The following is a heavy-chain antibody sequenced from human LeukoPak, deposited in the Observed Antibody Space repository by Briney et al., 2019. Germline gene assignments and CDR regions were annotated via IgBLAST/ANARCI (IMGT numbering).Heavy chain of an antibody. CDR1: GFAFSSYS. CDR2: IWYGGSNK. Sequence: GGSLRLSCAASGFAFSSYSMNWVRQAPGKGLEWVAVIWYGGSNKYYADSVKGRFTISRDNSKNTLYLQMNSLRAEDTAVYYCAKGGQRGYSYIDYWGQGTLVTVSS. J-gene: IGHJ4*02. CDR3: AKGGQRGYSYIDY. D-gene: IGHD5-18*01. V-gene: IGHV3-30*02.